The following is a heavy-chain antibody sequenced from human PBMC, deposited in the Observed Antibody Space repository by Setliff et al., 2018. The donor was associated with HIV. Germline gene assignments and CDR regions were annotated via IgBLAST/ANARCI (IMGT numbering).Heavy chain of an antibody. Sequence: GSLRLSCAASRFDFNNYWMCWVRQAPGKGLEWVANIGQDGSEKNYVDSVKGRFTISRDNAKNSMDLQMNSLRAEDTAVYYCARDTCDTPSCYAGPRFVYWGQGNLVTVSS. J-gene: IGHJ4*02. CDR2: IGQDGSEK. D-gene: IGHD2-2*01. CDR1: RFDFNNYW. CDR3: ARDTCDTPSCYAGPRFVY. V-gene: IGHV3-7*01.